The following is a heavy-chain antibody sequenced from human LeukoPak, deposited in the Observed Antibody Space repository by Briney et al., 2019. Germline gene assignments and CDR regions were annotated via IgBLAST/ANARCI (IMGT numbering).Heavy chain of an antibody. V-gene: IGHV3-23*01. CDR3: AKSGLNRFDY. CDR1: GFTFSSYA. CDR2: ISGGRTST. Sequence: GGSLRLSCAASGFTFSSYAMSWVRQAPGKGLEWVSNISGGRTSTYYADSVRGRFTISRDNSKNTLYLQMNSLRAEDTAVYYYAKSGLNRFDYWGQGTLVTVSS. D-gene: IGHD2-15*01. J-gene: IGHJ4*02.